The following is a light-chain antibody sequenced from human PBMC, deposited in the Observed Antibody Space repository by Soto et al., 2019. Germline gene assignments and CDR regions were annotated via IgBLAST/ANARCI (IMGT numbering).Light chain of an antibody. CDR3: QQANSFPLT. Sequence: DIQMTQSPSFVSASVGDRVTITCRASQDITTWLAWYQQKPGKAPKLLISAASNLQSGVPSRFSGSGIGTDFTRIISSLQPEDFATYYCQQANSFPLTFGGGTKVEIK. V-gene: IGKV1-12*01. CDR2: AAS. J-gene: IGKJ4*01. CDR1: QDITTW.